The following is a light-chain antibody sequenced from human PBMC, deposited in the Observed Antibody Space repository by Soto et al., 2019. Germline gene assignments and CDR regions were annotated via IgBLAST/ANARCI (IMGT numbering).Light chain of an antibody. CDR1: QSVSSN. Sequence: EIVMKQSPATVSLSPGEGATLSCRASQSVSSNLAWYQQKPGQAPRLLIYGASTRATGIPARFSGSGSGTEFTLTISSLQSEDFAVYYCQQYNNWTRTFGQGTKVDIK. CDR3: QQYNNWTRT. CDR2: GAS. J-gene: IGKJ1*01. V-gene: IGKV3-15*01.